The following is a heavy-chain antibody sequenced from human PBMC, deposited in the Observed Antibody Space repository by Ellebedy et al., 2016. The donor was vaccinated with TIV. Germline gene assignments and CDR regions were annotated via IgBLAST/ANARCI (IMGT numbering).Heavy chain of an antibody. CDR2: INHSGST. D-gene: IGHD1-7*01. CDR3: ARGGLNYHGGGFDP. CDR1: GGSFSGYY. J-gene: IGHJ5*02. V-gene: IGHV4-34*01. Sequence: MPSETLSLTCAVDGGSFSGYYWTWLRQPPGKGLEWIGEINHSGSTNCNPSLNSRVTISRDTSKNQFSRKLSSVTAEDTAVYSCARGGLNYHGGGFDPWGQGALVTVSS.